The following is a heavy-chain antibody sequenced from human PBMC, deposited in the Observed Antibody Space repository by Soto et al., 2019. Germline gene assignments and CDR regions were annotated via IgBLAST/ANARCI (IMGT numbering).Heavy chain of an antibody. Sequence: ASVKVSCKASGYTFTSYDISWVRQATGQGLEWMGWMNPNSGNTGYAQKFQGRVTMTRDTSTSTAYMELRSLRSDDTAVYYCARETHNWNYVRWFDPWGQGTLVTVSS. J-gene: IGHJ5*02. CDR2: MNPNSGNT. V-gene: IGHV1-8*01. CDR1: GYTFTSYD. CDR3: ARETHNWNYVRWFDP. D-gene: IGHD1-7*01.